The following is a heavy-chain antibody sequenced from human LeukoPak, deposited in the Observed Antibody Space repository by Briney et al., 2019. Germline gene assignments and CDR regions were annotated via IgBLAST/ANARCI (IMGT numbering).Heavy chain of an antibody. D-gene: IGHD4-17*01. Sequence: GGSLRLSCAASGFTCSTYSMSWVRQAPGKGLDWVASINQDGSAEYYVDSVRGRFTISRDNAKNSLYLQVNSLRVDDTAVYYCVRLFGGVTTFDYWGQGTLVTVSP. CDR2: INQDGSAE. CDR3: VRLFGGVTTFDY. V-gene: IGHV3-7*01. CDR1: GFTCSTYS. J-gene: IGHJ4*02.